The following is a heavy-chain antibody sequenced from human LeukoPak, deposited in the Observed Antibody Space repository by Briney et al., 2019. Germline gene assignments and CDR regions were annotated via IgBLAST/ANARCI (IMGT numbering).Heavy chain of an antibody. J-gene: IGHJ3*02. CDR2: INPSGGST. Sequence: ASVKVSCKASGYTFTSYYMHWVRQAPGQGLEWMGIINPSGGSTSYAQKFQGRVTMTRDMSTSTVHMELSSLRSEDTAVYYCAREGSQDAFDIWGQGTMVTVSS. CDR1: GYTFTSYY. CDR3: AREGSQDAFDI. V-gene: IGHV1-46*01.